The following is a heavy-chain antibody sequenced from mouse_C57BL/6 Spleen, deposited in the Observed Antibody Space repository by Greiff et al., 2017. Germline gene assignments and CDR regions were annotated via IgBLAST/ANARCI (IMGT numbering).Heavy chain of an antibody. J-gene: IGHJ2*01. D-gene: IGHD1-1*01. V-gene: IGHV1-42*01. CDR2: INPSTGGT. CDR3: ARGVVAPDY. Sequence: EVQLQQSGPELVKPGASVKISCKASGYSFTGYYMNWVKQSPEKSLEWIGEINPSTGGTTYNQKFKAKATLTVDKSSSTAYMQLKSLTSEDSAVYYCARGVVAPDYWGQGTTLTVSS. CDR1: GYSFTGYY.